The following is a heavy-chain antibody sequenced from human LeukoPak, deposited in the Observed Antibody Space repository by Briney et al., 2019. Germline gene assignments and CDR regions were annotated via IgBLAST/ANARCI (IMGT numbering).Heavy chain of an antibody. V-gene: IGHV4-39*01. Sequence: TSETLSLTCTVSGGSIGSTRHYWGWIRQPPGKGLEWIGNMYHGGSTYYNPSLKSRVTISIDTSKNQFSLKLSSVTAADTAVYFCAGVLKYSGSYYCDYWGQGTLVTVSS. D-gene: IGHD1-26*01. CDR1: GGSIGSTRHY. CDR2: MYHGGST. J-gene: IGHJ4*02. CDR3: AGVLKYSGSYYCDY.